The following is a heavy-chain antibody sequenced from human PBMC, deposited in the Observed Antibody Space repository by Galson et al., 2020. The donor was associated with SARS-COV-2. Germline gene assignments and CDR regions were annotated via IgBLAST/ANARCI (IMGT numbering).Heavy chain of an antibody. Sequence: SETLSLTCIVSGGSVTSRSYFWAWIRQPPGKGLEWIGSSHYSGKIYYTPSLKSRVTISVDTSKNQFSLRLNSVTAADTAVYYCARQSIAIELWLEGGDWFDPWGQGTLVTVAS. CDR2: SHYSGKI. D-gene: IGHD3-9*01. CDR1: GGSVTSRSYF. V-gene: IGHV4-39*01. J-gene: IGHJ5*02. CDR3: ARQSIAIELWLEGGDWFDP.